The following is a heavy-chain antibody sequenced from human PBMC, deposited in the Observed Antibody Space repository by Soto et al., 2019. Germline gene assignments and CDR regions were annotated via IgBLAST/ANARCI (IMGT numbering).Heavy chain of an antibody. D-gene: IGHD5-12*01. V-gene: IGHV3-33*01. CDR1: GFPFSSYG. CDR3: ARFNSGTYSYDY. J-gene: IGHJ4*02. CDR2: ISYDGSNK. Sequence: HPGGSLRLSCAASGFPFSSYGMHWVRQAPGKGLQWVAVISYDGSNKDYADSVKGRFIISRDNSKNSLYLQMNSLRAEDTAVFFCARFNSGTYSYDYWGQGTQVTVSS.